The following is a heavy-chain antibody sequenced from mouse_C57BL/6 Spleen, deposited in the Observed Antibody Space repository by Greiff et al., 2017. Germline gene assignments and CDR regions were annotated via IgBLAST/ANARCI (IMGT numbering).Heavy chain of an antibody. J-gene: IGHJ4*01. CDR3: ASATVVATEAMDY. Sequence: EVQRVESGAELVKPGASVKLSCTASGFNIKDYYMHWVKQRTEQGLEWIGRIDPEDGETKYAPKFQGKATITADTSSNTAYLQLSSLTSEDTAVYYCASATVVATEAMDYWGQGNSVTVSS. V-gene: IGHV14-2*01. CDR2: IDPEDGET. D-gene: IGHD1-1*01. CDR1: GFNIKDYY.